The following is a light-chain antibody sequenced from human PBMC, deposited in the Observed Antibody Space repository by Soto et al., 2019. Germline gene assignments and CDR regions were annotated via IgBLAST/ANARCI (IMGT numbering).Light chain of an antibody. CDR1: SSDVGGYDY. CDR2: DVS. CDR3: NSYTSSSTLV. Sequence: QSVLTQPASVSGSPGQSLTISCTGTSSDVGGYDYVSWYQQHPGKAPKLMIYDVSNRPSGVSNRFSGSKSGNTASLTISGLQAEDEADYYCNSYTSSSTLVFGGGTKLTVL. J-gene: IGLJ2*01. V-gene: IGLV2-14*01.